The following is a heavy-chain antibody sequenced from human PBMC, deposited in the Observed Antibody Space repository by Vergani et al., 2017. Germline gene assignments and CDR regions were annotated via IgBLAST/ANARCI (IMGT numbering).Heavy chain of an antibody. Sequence: QVQLVESGGGVVQPGRSLRLSCAASGFTFSSYGMHWVRQAPGKGLEWVAVISYDGSNKYYADSVKGRFTISRDNSKSTLFLQMNSLRAEDTAVYYCAKVPGGYCTGATCYFDYWGQGTLVTVSS. CDR3: AKVPGGYCTGATCYFDY. D-gene: IGHD2-8*02. CDR1: GFTFSSYG. J-gene: IGHJ4*02. CDR2: ISYDGSNK. V-gene: IGHV3-30*18.